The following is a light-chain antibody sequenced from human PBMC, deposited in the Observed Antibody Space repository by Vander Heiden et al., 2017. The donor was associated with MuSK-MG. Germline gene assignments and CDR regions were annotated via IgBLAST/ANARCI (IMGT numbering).Light chain of an antibody. CDR2: GAS. J-gene: IGKJ2*01. CDR1: QTVTSPY. CDR3: HGDGGSGMYT. Sequence: EIFLTQSRGILSLSPGERATLSCRASQTVTSPYLAWYQQKPGQAPRLLIYGASSRASGIPDRFSGSGDGSDFTLTISRREPEDIAVYYCHGDGGSGMYTFGQGTKLXI. V-gene: IGKV3-20*01.